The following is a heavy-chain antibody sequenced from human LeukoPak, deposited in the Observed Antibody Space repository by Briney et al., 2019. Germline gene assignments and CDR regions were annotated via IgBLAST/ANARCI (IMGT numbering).Heavy chain of an antibody. CDR3: ARDSLWGGLFDY. CDR2: ISYDGSNK. J-gene: IGHJ4*02. D-gene: IGHD2-21*01. Sequence: GGSLRLSCAASGFTFSSYAMHWVRQAPGKGLEWVAVISYDGSNKYYADSVKGRFTISRDNSKNTLYLQMNSLRAEDTAVYYCARDSLWGGLFDYWGQGTLVTVSS. CDR1: GFTFSSYA. V-gene: IGHV3-30*04.